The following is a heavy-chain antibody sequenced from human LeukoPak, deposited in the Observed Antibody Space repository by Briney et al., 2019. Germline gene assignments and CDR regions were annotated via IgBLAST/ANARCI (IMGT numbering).Heavy chain of an antibody. D-gene: IGHD2-15*01. Sequence: SETLSLTCTVSGGSVGSYYWGWIRQPPGKGVEWIGSIYHSGSTYYNPSLKRRVTISVDPSKNHFSLKLSSVTAADTAVYYCARHDCSGGSCYHIDYWGQGTLVTVSS. CDR1: GGSVGSYY. CDR2: IYHSGST. CDR3: ARHDCSGGSCYHIDY. J-gene: IGHJ4*02. V-gene: IGHV4-38-2*02.